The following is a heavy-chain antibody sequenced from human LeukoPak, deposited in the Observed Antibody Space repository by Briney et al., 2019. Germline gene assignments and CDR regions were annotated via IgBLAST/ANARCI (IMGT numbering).Heavy chain of an antibody. CDR2: ISGSGIRK. CDR1: GFTFSSYA. Sequence: GGSLRLSCAASGFTFSSYAMSWVRQAPGKGLEWVSDISGSGIRKNDADSVKGRFTISRDNSKNTLYLQMNSLRAEDTAVYYSARTIVRGNYFDYWGQGTLVTVSS. V-gene: IGHV3-23*01. D-gene: IGHD3-10*01. CDR3: ARTIVRGNYFDY. J-gene: IGHJ4*02.